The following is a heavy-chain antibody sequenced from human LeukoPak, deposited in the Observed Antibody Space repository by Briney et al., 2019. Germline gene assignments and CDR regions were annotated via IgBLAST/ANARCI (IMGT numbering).Heavy chain of an antibody. V-gene: IGHV3-30*03. CDR3: ARDRINMMVMGHDSGLDC. CDR2: VSYDGGHK. Sequence: PGGSLRLSCAASGFTVSDNYMSWVRQAPGKGLEWVAVVSYDGGHKYYADSVKGRFTISRDTSSDTVSLQMNSLRVEDTALYYCARDRINMMVMGHDSGLDCWGQGTLVTVSS. J-gene: IGHJ4*02. D-gene: IGHD3-22*01. CDR1: GFTVSDNY.